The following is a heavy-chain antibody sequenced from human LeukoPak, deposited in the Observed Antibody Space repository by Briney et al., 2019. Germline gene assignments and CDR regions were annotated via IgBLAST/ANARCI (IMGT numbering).Heavy chain of an antibody. CDR1: EYTFTDYY. V-gene: IGHV1-2*02. D-gene: IGHD2-2*01. CDR3: ARANFLSCSSTSCLFDY. CDR2: INPVSGGT. J-gene: IGHJ4*02. Sequence: ASVKVSCKASEYTFTDYYLHWVRQAPGQGLEWMGWINPVSGGTNYVQKFQGRVTMTRDTSISTAYMELSRLRSDDTAVYYCARANFLSCSSTSCLFDYWGQGTLVTVSS.